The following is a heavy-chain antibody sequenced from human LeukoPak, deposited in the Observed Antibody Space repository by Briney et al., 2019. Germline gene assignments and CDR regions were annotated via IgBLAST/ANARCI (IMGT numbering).Heavy chain of an antibody. Sequence: TSVKVSCKASGFTFTSSAMQWVRQARGQRLEWIGWIFVGSGNTNYAQKFQERVTITRDMSTSTAYMELSSLRSEDTAVYYCAADVKASRRSAIDGDLPSHADYWGQGTLVTVSS. J-gene: IGHJ4*02. CDR1: GFTFTSSA. CDR3: AADVKASRRSAIDGDLPSHADY. CDR2: IFVGSGNT. V-gene: IGHV1-58*02. D-gene: IGHD4-17*01.